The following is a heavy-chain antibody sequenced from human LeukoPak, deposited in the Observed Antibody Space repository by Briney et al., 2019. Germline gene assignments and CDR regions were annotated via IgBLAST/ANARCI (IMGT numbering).Heavy chain of an antibody. D-gene: IGHD1-7*01. Sequence: DSVKVSCKASGYTFTSYGISWVRQAPGQGLEWMGWISAYNGNTNYAQKLQGRVTMTTDTSTSTASMELRSLRSDDTAVYYCARVFLTGTTMVWFDPWGQGTLVTVSS. V-gene: IGHV1-18*01. CDR2: ISAYNGNT. CDR1: GYTFTSYG. J-gene: IGHJ5*02. CDR3: ARVFLTGTTMVWFDP.